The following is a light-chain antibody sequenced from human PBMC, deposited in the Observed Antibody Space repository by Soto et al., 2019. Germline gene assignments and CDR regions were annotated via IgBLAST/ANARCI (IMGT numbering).Light chain of an antibody. CDR1: SGHSSYI. CDR2: LEGRRSY. CDR3: ETWDTNTRV. J-gene: IGLJ3*02. V-gene: IGLV4-60*02. Sequence: QPVLTQSSSASASLGSSVKSTCTLSSGHSSYIIAWHQQQPGKAPRYLMKLEGRRSYNKGSGIPDRFSGSSSGADRYLTISNLQFEDEADYYCETWDTNTRVFGGGTKLTVL.